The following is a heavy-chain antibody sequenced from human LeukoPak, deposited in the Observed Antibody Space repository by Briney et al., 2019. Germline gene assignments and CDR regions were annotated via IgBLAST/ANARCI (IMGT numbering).Heavy chain of an antibody. CDR2: IYYSGNT. CDR1: GGSISSSSYY. V-gene: IGHV4-39*02. D-gene: IGHD4-11*01. J-gene: IGHJ4*02. Sequence: SSETLSLTCTVSGGSISSSSYYWGWIRQPPGKGLEWIGSIYYSGNTYYNPSLKSRATISVDTSKNQFSLKLSSVTAADTAVYYCARDDRTYRGFDYWGQGTLVTVSS. CDR3: ARDDRTYRGFDY.